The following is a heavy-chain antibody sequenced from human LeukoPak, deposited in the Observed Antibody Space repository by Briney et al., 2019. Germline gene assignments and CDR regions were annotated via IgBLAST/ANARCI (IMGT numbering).Heavy chain of an antibody. CDR3: ARGHLVLYSGPYDY. CDR2: ISGSGGST. CDR1: GFTFSSYA. Sequence: GGSLRLSCAASGFTFSSYAMSWVRQAPGKGLEWVSAISGSGGSTYYADSVKGRFTISRDNAKNSLYLQMNSLRAEDTAVYYCARGHLVLYSGPYDYWGQGTLVTVSS. V-gene: IGHV3-23*01. J-gene: IGHJ4*02. D-gene: IGHD6-19*01.